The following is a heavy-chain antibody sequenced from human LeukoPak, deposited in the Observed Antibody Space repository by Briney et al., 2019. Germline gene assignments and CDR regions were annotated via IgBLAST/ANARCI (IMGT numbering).Heavy chain of an antibody. CDR1: GFTFSSYA. CDR3: ARDPIGYLSNNWFDP. J-gene: IGHJ5*02. D-gene: IGHD3-10*01. V-gene: IGHV3-30-3*01. Sequence: GGSLGLSCAASGFTFSSYAMHWVRQAPGKGLEWVAVISYDGSNKYYADSVKGRFTISRDNSKNTLYLQMNSLRAEDTAVYYCARDPIGYLSNNWFDPWGQGTLVTVSS. CDR2: ISYDGSNK.